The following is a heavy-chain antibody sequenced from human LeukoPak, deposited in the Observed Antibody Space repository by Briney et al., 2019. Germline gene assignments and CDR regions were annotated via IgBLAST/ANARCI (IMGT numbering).Heavy chain of an antibody. Sequence: PSETLSLTCAVSGGAISSYYWSWIRQPPGKGLEWIGLIYYSGGTDYNPSLNSRVTISVDTSKNQFSLKLSSVTAADTAVYYCARGPNYPSPSPFDYWGQGTLVTVSS. CDR2: IYYSGGT. J-gene: IGHJ4*02. V-gene: IGHV4-59*08. D-gene: IGHD5-24*01. CDR3: ARGPNYPSPSPFDY. CDR1: GGAISSYY.